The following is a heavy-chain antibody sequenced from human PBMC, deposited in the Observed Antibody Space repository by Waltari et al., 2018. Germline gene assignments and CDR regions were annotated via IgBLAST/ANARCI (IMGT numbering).Heavy chain of an antibody. D-gene: IGHD7-27*01. CDR1: FGTYG. J-gene: IGHJ4*02. Sequence: FGTYGVSGVRQAPGKGLEWVSSISDAGGIINYADSVKGRFTISRDNSKNTLYLQMNSLRADDTAVYYCARGSGVDSWGQGTLVTISS. CDR3: ARGSGVDS. V-gene: IGHV3-23*01. CDR2: ISDAGGII.